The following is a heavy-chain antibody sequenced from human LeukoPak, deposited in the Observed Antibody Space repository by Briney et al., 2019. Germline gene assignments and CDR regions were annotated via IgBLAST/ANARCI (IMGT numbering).Heavy chain of an antibody. D-gene: IGHD3-10*01. CDR3: ARGLSLITMVRGDY. J-gene: IGHJ4*02. Sequence: ASETLSLTCTVSGGSISSYYWSWIRQPPGKGLEWIGYIYYSGSTNYNPSLKSRVTISVDTSKNQFSLKLSSVTAADTAVYYCARGLSLITMVRGDYWGQGTLVTVSS. V-gene: IGHV4-59*01. CDR2: IYYSGST. CDR1: GGSISSYY.